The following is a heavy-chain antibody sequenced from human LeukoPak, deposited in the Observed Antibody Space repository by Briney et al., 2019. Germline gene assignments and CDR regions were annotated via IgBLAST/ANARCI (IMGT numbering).Heavy chain of an antibody. V-gene: IGHV1-69*04. CDR2: IIPILGIA. Sequence: SVKVSCKASGGTFSSYAISWVRQAPGQGLEWMGRIIPILGIANYAQKFQGRVTITADKSTSTAYMELSSLRSEDTAVYYCARVGDGMSNDYWGQGTLVTVSS. D-gene: IGHD1-1*01. CDR3: ARVGDGMSNDY. J-gene: IGHJ4*02. CDR1: GGTFSSYA.